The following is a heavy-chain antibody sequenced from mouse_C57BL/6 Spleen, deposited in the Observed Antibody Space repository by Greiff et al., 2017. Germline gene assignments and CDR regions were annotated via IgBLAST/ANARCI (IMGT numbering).Heavy chain of an antibody. CDR3: ARPIYYDYDGGFAY. V-gene: IGHV5-15*01. J-gene: IGHJ3*01. D-gene: IGHD2-4*01. CDR1: GFTFSDYG. Sequence: EVKLMESGGGLVQPGGSLKLSCAASGFTFSDYGMAWVRQAPRKGPEWVAFISNLAYSIYYADTVTGRFTISRENAKNTLYLEMSSLRSEDTAMYYCARPIYYDYDGGFAYWGQGTLVTVSA. CDR2: ISNLAYSI.